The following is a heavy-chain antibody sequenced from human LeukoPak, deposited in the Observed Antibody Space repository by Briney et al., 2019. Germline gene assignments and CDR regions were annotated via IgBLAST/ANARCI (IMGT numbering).Heavy chain of an antibody. D-gene: IGHD3-3*01. V-gene: IGHV3-30*04. CDR1: GFTFSTYS. CDR2: ISHDGSTK. CDR3: ADLYYDFWS. J-gene: IGHJ4*02. Sequence: GGSLRLSCAASGFTFSTYSMHWVRQAPGRGLEWVAVISHDGSTKYYADSVKGRFTISRDNSKNTLYLQMNSLRAEDTAVYYCADLYYDFWSGGQGTLVTVSS.